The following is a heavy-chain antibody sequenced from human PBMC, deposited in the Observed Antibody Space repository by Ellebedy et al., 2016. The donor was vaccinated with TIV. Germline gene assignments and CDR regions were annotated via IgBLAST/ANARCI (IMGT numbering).Heavy chain of an antibody. CDR1: GFPFSDYY. Sequence: GESLKISCAASGFPFSDYYMDWVRQTPGMGLEWVGRIKNKANSYTTENAASVKGRFTISRDDSKNLLYLQMDSLKTEDTAVYYCTTAEQWLVLYYYYGMDVWGQGTTVTVSS. J-gene: IGHJ6*02. CDR2: IKNKANSYTT. V-gene: IGHV3-72*01. D-gene: IGHD6-19*01. CDR3: TTAEQWLVLYYYYGMDV.